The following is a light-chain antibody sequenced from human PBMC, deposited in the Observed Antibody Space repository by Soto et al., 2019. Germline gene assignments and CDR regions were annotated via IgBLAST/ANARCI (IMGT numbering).Light chain of an antibody. CDR3: QQSHNTPRT. Sequence: DIQMTQSPSSLSASIGDRVTITCRASQNIGIYLNWYQQKPGKAPELLIYAASSLKSGVPSRFSGSGSGTEFTLTISVLRPEDFATYSCQQSHNTPRTFGQGTRVEIK. J-gene: IGKJ1*01. V-gene: IGKV1-39*01. CDR1: QNIGIY. CDR2: AAS.